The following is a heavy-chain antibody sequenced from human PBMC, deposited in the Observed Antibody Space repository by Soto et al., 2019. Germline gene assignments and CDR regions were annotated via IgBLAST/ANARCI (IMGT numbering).Heavy chain of an antibody. CDR2: IKQDGSEK. V-gene: IGHV3-7*01. J-gene: IGHJ4*02. Sequence: EVQLVESGGGLVQPGGSLRLSCAASGFTFSSYWLSWVRQAPGKGLEWVANIKQDGSEKYYVDSVTGRFTISRDNAKNSLYLQMNSLRDEDTAVYYCARGGWYGYYFDYWGQGTLVTVCS. D-gene: IGHD6-19*01. CDR3: ARGGWYGYYFDY. CDR1: GFTFSSYW.